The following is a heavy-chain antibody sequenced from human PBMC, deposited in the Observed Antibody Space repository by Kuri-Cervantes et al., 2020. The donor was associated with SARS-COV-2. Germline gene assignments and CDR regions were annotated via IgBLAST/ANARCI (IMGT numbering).Heavy chain of an antibody. D-gene: IGHD2-2*02. V-gene: IGHV3-23*01. CDR3: AKDLAARGYCSSTSCYTVFDY. J-gene: IGHJ4*02. CDR2: ISGSGGST. Sequence: GESLKISCAASGFTFSSYAMSWVRQAPGKVLEWVSAISGSGGSTYYTDSVKGRFTISRDNSKNTLYLQMNSLKAEDTAVYYCAKDLAARGYCSSTSCYTVFDYWGQGTLVTVSS. CDR1: GFTFSSYA.